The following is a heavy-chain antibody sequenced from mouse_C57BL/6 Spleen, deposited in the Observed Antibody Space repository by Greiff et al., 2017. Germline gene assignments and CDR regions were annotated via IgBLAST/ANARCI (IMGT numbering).Heavy chain of an antibody. CDR3: ARVVAYGDAMDY. Sequence: QVQLKESGPELVKPGASVKISCKASGYAFSSSWMNWVKQRPGKGLEWIGRIYPGDGDTNYNGKFKGKATLTADKSSSTAYMQLSSLTSEDSAVYVCARVVAYGDAMDYWGQGTSVTVSS. J-gene: IGHJ4*01. CDR2: IYPGDGDT. D-gene: IGHD1-1*01. V-gene: IGHV1-82*01. CDR1: GYAFSSSW.